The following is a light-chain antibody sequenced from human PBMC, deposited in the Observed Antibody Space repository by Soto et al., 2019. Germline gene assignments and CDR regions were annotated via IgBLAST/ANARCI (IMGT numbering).Light chain of an antibody. CDR3: QQRGNWMDT. V-gene: IGKV3-11*01. CDR2: DAS. Sequence: EIVLTQSLATLSLSPGERATLSCRASQSVSGYLAWYQQKPGQAPRLLIYDASNRATGIPARFSGSGSGTDFTLTISSLEPEDFAVYYCQQRGNWMDTFGQGTKLEIK. CDR1: QSVSGY. J-gene: IGKJ2*01.